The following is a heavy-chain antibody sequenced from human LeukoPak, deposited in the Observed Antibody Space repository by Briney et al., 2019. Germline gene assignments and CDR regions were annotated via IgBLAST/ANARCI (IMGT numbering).Heavy chain of an antibody. CDR2: ISYDGSNK. CDR1: GFTFSSYG. J-gene: IGHJ4*02. D-gene: IGHD4-23*01. CDR3: ARWSDSGGDDY. V-gene: IGHV3-30*03. Sequence: GGSLRLSCAASGFTFSSYGMHWVRQAPGKGLEWVAVISYDGSNKYYADSVKGRFTISRDNSKNTLYLQMNSLRAEDTAVYYCARWSDSGGDDYWGQGTLVTVSS.